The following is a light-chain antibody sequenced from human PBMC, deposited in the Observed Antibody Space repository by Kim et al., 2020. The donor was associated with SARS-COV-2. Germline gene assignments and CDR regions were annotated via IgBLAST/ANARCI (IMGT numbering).Light chain of an antibody. CDR1: STNIGAGYD. Sequence: GTSSSTEGSTNIGAGYDVHLVKRLPGPAPKLLIYVNSNRPSGVPDRFYGSKSGTSASLAITGLRAEDEADYCCQSFDSSLSGYVFGTGTKVTVL. CDR2: VNS. J-gene: IGLJ1*01. V-gene: IGLV1-40*01. CDR3: QSFDSSLSGYV.